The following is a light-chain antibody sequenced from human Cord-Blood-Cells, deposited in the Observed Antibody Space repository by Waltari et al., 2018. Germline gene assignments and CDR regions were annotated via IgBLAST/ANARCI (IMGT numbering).Light chain of an antibody. J-gene: IGKJ4*01. CDR1: QSVSSY. CDR2: DAS. Sequence: ELVLTHSPATLSLSPGERAPLPCRASQSVSSYLAWYQQKPGQAPRLLIYDASNRATGIPARFSGSGSGTDFTLTISSLEPEDFAVYYCQQRSNWPPLTFGGGTKVEIK. V-gene: IGKV3-11*01. CDR3: QQRSNWPPLT.